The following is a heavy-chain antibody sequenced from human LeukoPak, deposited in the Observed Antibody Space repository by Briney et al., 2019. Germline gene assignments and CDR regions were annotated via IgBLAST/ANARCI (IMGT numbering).Heavy chain of an antibody. Sequence: GGSLRLSCAASGFTFSSYSMNWVRQAPGKGLEWVSSISSSSSYIYYADSVKGRFTISRDNAKNSLYLQMNSLRAEDTAVYYCARDGAAAGNHFGVTDAFDIWGQGTMVTVPS. CDR3: ARDGAAAGNHFGVTDAFDI. CDR1: GFTFSSYS. CDR2: ISSSSSYI. J-gene: IGHJ3*02. D-gene: IGHD6-13*01. V-gene: IGHV3-21*01.